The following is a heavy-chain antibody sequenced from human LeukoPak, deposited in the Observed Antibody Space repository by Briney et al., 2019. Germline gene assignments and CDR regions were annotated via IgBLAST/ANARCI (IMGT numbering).Heavy chain of an antibody. J-gene: IGHJ4*02. CDR2: ISYDGSNK. D-gene: IGHD5-18*01. CDR1: GFTFSSYA. CDR3: AKDGYSYCSGGYDY. V-gene: IGHV3-30-3*01. Sequence: PGGSLRLSCAASGFTFSSYAMHWVRQAPGKGLEWVAVISYDGSNKYYADSVKGRFTISRDNSKNTLYVQMNSLRADDTAVYYCAKDGYSYCSGGYDYWGQGTLVTVSS.